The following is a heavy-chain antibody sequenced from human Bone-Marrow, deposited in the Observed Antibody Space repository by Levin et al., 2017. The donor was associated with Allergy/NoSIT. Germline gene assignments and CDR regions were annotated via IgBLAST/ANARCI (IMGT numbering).Heavy chain of an antibody. D-gene: IGHD3-10*01. Sequence: PGGSLRLSCAASGFTFDDYAMHWVRQAPGKGLEWVSGISWNSGSMTYADSVTGRFTISRDKGKNSLYLQMNSLRPEDTALYYCAKDIGSGSYYKFGHFDYWGRGILVTVSS. CDR1: GFTFDDYA. V-gene: IGHV3-9*01. CDR3: AKDIGSGSYYKFGHFDY. CDR2: ISWNSGSM. J-gene: IGHJ4*02.